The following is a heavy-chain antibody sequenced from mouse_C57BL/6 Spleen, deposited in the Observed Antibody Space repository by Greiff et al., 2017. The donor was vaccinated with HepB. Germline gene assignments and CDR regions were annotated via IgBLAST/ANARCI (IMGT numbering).Heavy chain of an antibody. V-gene: IGHV1-82*01. CDR3: ASDYPFFAY. Sequence: QVQLKESGPELVKPGASVKISCKASGYAFSSSWMNWVKQRPGKGLEWIGRIYPGDGDTNYNGKFKGKATLTADKSSSTAYMQLSSLTSEDSAVYYCASDYPFFAYWGQGTLVTVSA. J-gene: IGHJ3*01. CDR2: IYPGDGDT. D-gene: IGHD2-13*01. CDR1: GYAFSSSW.